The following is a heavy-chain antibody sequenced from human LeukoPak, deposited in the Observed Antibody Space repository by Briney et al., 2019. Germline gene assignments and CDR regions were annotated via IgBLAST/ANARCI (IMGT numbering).Heavy chain of an antibody. J-gene: IGHJ4*02. D-gene: IGHD6-13*01. CDR1: GFTFDDYG. CDR2: INWNSGKT. V-gene: IGHV3-20*01. CDR3: ARGGGSSWTLEYYFDY. Sequence: PGGSLRLSCVASGFTFDDYGMSWVRQVPGKGLEWVTGINWNSGKTGYADSVKGRFTISRDNARNSLYLQMNSLRAEDTALYHCARGGGSSWTLEYYFDYWGQGTLVTVSS.